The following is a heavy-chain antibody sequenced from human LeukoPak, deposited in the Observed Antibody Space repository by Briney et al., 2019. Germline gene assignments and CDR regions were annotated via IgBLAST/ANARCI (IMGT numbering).Heavy chain of an antibody. CDR1: GGSISSGGYY. V-gene: IGHV4-31*03. CDR3: ARSTYYDFWSGFATTNWFDP. J-gene: IGHJ5*02. CDR2: IYYSGST. Sequence: PSETLSLTCTVSGGSISSGGYYWSWVHQHPGKGLEWIGYIYYSGSTYYNPSLKSRVTISVDTSKNQFSLKLSSVTAADTAVYYCARSTYYDFWSGFATTNWFDPWGQGTLVTVSS. D-gene: IGHD3-3*01.